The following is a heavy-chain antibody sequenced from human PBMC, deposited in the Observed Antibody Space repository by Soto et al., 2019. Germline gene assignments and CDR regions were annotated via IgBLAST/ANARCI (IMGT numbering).Heavy chain of an antibody. J-gene: IGHJ4*02. V-gene: IGHV3-30*18. CDR2: ISHHGLKE. Sequence: QVQLVESGGGVVRPGRSLRLSCVASGFTFRVYGMHWVRQAPGKGLEWVAGISHHGLKEHYADSVKGRFTISRDNSKKTVYLQLNSLRGDDTAVYYCAKDWVGGSNKYYFEYWGQRTLVTVSS. D-gene: IGHD1-26*01. CDR1: GFTFRVYG. CDR3: AKDWVGGSNKYYFEY.